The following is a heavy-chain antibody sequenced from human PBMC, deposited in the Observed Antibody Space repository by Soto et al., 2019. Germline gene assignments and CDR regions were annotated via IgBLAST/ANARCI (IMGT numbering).Heavy chain of an antibody. CDR3: ASPGTDFNWFDP. Sequence: NPGGSLRLSCAASGFTFSYYYMSWIRQAPGKGLEWVSYISSSGSTIYYADSVKGRFTISRDNAKNSLYLQMNSLRAEDTAVYYCASPGTDFNWFDPWGQGILVTVSS. CDR1: GFTFSYYY. CDR2: ISSSGSTI. V-gene: IGHV3-11*01. J-gene: IGHJ5*02. D-gene: IGHD1-1*01.